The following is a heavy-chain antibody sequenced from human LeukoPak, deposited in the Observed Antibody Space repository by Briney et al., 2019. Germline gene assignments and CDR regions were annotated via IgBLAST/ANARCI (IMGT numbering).Heavy chain of an antibody. J-gene: IGHJ4*02. CDR3: ARRHITIFGVVIKPFDY. D-gene: IGHD3-3*01. CDR1: GGSFSGYY. V-gene: IGHV4-34*01. Sequence: SETLSLTCAVYGGSFSGYYWSWIRQPPGKGLEWIGEINHSGSTNYNPSLKSRVTISVDTSKNQFSLKLSSVTAADTAVYHCARRHITIFGVVIKPFDYWGQGTLVTVSS. CDR2: INHSGST.